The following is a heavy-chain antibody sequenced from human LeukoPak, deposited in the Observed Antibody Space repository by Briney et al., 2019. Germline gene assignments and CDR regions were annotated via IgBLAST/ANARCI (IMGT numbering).Heavy chain of an antibody. CDR2: ISAYNGNT. CDR3: ARTSSSMLLWFGELLPYDY. D-gene: IGHD3-10*01. CDR1: GYTFTSYG. J-gene: IGHJ4*02. V-gene: IGHV1-18*01. Sequence: ASVKVSCKASGYTFTSYGISWVRQAPGQGLEWMGWISAYNGNTNYAQKLQGRVTMTTDTSTSTAYMELRSLRPDDTAVYYCARTSSSMLLWFGELLPYDYWGQGTLVTVSS.